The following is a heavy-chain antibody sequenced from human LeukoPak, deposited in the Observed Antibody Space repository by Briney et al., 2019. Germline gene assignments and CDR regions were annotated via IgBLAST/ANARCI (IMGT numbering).Heavy chain of an antibody. D-gene: IGHD3-22*01. Sequence: ASVKVSCKASGYTFTSYGISWVRQAPGQGLEWMGWISAYNGNTNYAQKLQGRVTMTTDTSTSTAYMELRSLRSDDTAVYYCARDLSYDSSGYGAYWGQGTLATVSS. V-gene: IGHV1-18*01. CDR3: ARDLSYDSSGYGAY. CDR1: GYTFTSYG. J-gene: IGHJ4*02. CDR2: ISAYNGNT.